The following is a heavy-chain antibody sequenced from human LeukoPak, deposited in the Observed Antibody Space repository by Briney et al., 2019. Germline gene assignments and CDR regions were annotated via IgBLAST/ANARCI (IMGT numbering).Heavy chain of an antibody. CDR2: IYYSGST. D-gene: IGHD2-2*01. Sequence: SETLSLTCTVSGGSISSYYWSCIRQPPGKGLEWIGYIYYSGSTNYNPSLKSRVTISEDTSKNQFSLKLSSVTAADTAVYYCAREGGSYAQYPFDYWGQGTLVTVSS. CDR1: GGSISSYY. J-gene: IGHJ4*02. CDR3: AREGGSYAQYPFDY. V-gene: IGHV4-59*01.